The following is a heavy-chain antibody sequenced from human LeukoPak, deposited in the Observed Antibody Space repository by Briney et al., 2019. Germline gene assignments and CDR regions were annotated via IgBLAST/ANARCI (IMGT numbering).Heavy chain of an antibody. V-gene: IGHV3-74*01. CDR2: INSDGSIT. D-gene: IGHD3-10*02. J-gene: IGHJ4*02. Sequence: GGSLRLSCAASGFTFTTYWMHWVRQAPGKGLVWVSHINSDGSITGYADSVKGRFTISRDSGRNSVYLQMNSLTTDDTAFYFCAKELDTMFFDYWGQGALVTVSS. CDR3: AKELDTMFFDY. CDR1: GFTFTTYW.